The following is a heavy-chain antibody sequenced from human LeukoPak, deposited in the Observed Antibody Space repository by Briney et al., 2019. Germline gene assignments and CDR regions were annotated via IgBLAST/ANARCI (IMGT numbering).Heavy chain of an antibody. J-gene: IGHJ6*03. D-gene: IGHD6-13*01. CDR1: GFTFSSYW. V-gene: IGHV3-23*01. Sequence: GGSLRLSCAASGFTFSSYWMSWVRQAPGKGLEWVSAISGSGGSTYYADSVKGRFTISRDNSKNTLYLQMNSLRAEDTAVYYCAKRQQLVRYYYMDVWGKGTTVTISS. CDR2: ISGSGGST. CDR3: AKRQQLVRYYYMDV.